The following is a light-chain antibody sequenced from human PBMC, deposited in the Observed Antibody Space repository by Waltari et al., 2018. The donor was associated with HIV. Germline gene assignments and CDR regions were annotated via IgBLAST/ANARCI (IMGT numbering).Light chain of an antibody. CDR3: SSYGGVASYLI. Sequence: HSALTQPRSVSGSPGQSVTISCTGTSSDIGAYDYVSWFQKFPGRAPKLLIFDVNKRPLGVPDRFSGFKSGDTASLTISGLQPDEESDYFCSSYGGVASYLIFGGGTTLTVL. J-gene: IGLJ2*01. V-gene: IGLV2-11*01. CDR2: DVN. CDR1: SSDIGAYDY.